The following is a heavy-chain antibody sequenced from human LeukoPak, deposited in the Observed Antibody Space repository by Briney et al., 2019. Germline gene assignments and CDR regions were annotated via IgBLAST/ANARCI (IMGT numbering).Heavy chain of an antibody. D-gene: IGHD3-10*01. CDR3: AKVFSGSFDY. Sequence: GGSLRLSCAASGFTFSSYGMHWVRQAPGKGLEWVAVISYDGSNKYYADSVKGRSTISRDNSKNTLYLQMNSLRAEDTAVYYCAKVFSGSFDYWGQGTLVTVSS. CDR2: ISYDGSNK. J-gene: IGHJ4*02. V-gene: IGHV3-30*18. CDR1: GFTFSSYG.